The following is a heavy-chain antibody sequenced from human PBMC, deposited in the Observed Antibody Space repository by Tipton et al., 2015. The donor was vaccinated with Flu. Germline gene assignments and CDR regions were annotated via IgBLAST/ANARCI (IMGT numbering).Heavy chain of an antibody. D-gene: IGHD3-22*01. Sequence: LRLSCTVSGASLSDYHWSWIRQPPGKGLEWIGYVYYSGSGNYNPSLENRITVSVDTSKNQHSLKLNSVTAADTAVYYGTSAPYYQDSSGYYFRKYYFDSWGQGSLVTVSS. V-gene: IGHV4-59*01. CDR3: TSAPYYQDSSGYYFRKYYFDS. CDR2: VYYSGSG. CDR1: GASLSDYH. J-gene: IGHJ4*02.